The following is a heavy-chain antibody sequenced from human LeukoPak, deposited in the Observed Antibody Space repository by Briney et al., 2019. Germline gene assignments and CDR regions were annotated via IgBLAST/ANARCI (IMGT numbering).Heavy chain of an antibody. J-gene: IGHJ4*02. CDR3: ARDRGGSGWPLGY. CDR2: INHSGST. CDR1: GGSFSGYY. Sequence: SETLSLTCAVYGGSFSGYYWSWIRQPPGKGLEWIGEINHSGSTNYNPSLKSRVTISVDTSKNQFSLKLTSVTAADTAVYYCARDRGGSGWPLGYWGQGTLVTVSS. D-gene: IGHD6-19*01. V-gene: IGHV4-34*01.